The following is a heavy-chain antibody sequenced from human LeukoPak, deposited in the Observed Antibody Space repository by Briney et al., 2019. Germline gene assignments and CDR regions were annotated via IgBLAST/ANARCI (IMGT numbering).Heavy chain of an antibody. CDR3: ARDKYGAYFDS. CDR2: IKPDGSEK. D-gene: IGHD4-17*01. J-gene: IGHJ4*02. Sequence: GGSLRLSCAASGFTFSSYWMDWVSQAPGKGLEWVANIKPDGSEKYYVDSVKGRFTISRDNAKNSLYLQMNSLRVEDTAVYYCARDKYGAYFDSWGQGTLVTVSS. V-gene: IGHV3-7*04. CDR1: GFTFSSYW.